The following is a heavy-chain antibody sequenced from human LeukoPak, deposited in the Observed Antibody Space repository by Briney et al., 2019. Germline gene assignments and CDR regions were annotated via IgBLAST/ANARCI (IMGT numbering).Heavy chain of an antibody. J-gene: IGHJ5*02. CDR3: ARYYDYVWGSYRHNWFDP. V-gene: IGHV4-31*03. CDR1: GGSISSGGYY. Sequence: SQTLSLTCTVSGGSISSGGYYWGWIRQHPGKGLEWIGYIYYSGSTYYNPSLKSRVTISVDTSKNQFSLKLSSVTAADTAVYYCARYYDYVWGSYRHNWFDPWGQGTLVTVSS. CDR2: IYYSGST. D-gene: IGHD3-16*02.